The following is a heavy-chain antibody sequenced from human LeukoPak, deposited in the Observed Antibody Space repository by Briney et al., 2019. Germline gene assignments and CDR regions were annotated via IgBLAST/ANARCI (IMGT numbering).Heavy chain of an antibody. J-gene: IGHJ4*02. CDR2: ISYDGSNK. CDR1: GFTFSSYA. Sequence: GGSLRLSCAASGFTFSSYAMHWVCQAPGKGLEWVAVISYDGSNKYYADSVKGRFTISRDNSKNTLYLQMNSLRAEDTAVYYCARDILSGNPDFDYWGQGTLVTVSS. D-gene: IGHD3-3*02. CDR3: ARDILSGNPDFDY. V-gene: IGHV3-30-3*01.